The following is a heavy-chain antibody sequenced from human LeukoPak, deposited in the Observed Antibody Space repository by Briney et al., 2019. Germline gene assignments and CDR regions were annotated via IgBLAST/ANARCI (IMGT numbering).Heavy chain of an antibody. V-gene: IGHV4-39*07. CDR3: ARGPLGVVLMDV. CDR1: GGSISSSSYY. CDR2: IYYSGST. J-gene: IGHJ6*03. D-gene: IGHD3-3*01. Sequence: PSETLSLTCTVSGGSISSSSYYWGWIRQPPGKGLEWIGSIYYSGSTYYNPSLKSRVTISVDTSKNQFSLKLSSVTAADTAVYYCARGPLGVVLMDVWGKGTTVTVSS.